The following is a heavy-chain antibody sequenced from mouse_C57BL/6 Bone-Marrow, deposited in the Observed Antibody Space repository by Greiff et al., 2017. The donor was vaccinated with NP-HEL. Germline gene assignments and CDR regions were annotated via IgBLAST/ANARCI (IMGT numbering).Heavy chain of an antibody. CDR1: GYTFTDYY. V-gene: IGHV1-26*01. J-gene: IGHJ4*01. Sequence: VQLQQSGPELVKPGASVKISCKASGYTFTDYYMNWVKQSHGKSLEWIGDINPNNGGTSYNQKFKGKATLTVDKSSSTAYMELRSLTSEDSAVYYCARSPFITTVVGDAMDYWGQGTSVTVSS. CDR2: INPNNGGT. D-gene: IGHD1-1*01. CDR3: ARSPFITTVVGDAMDY.